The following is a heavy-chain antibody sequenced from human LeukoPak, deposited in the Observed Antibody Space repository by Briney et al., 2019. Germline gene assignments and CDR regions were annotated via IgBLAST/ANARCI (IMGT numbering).Heavy chain of an antibody. V-gene: IGHV4-59*08. D-gene: IGHD6-6*01. Sequence: SETLSLTCTVSGGSISLYYWSWIRQPPGKGLEWIGNIYYSGSTNYNPSLKSRVTISVDTSKNQLSLKLTSVTAADTAVYYCARLSSTSLGYYYYLDVWGKGTPVTVSS. CDR2: IYYSGST. CDR1: GGSISLYY. CDR3: ARLSSTSLGYYYYLDV. J-gene: IGHJ6*03.